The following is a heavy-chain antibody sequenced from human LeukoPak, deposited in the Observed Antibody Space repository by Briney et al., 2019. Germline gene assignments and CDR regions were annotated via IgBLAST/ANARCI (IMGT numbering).Heavy chain of an antibody. CDR3: ARDFHVRLYDIGGYSY. D-gene: IGHD3-22*01. V-gene: IGHV3-74*01. Sequence: GGTLRLSCAASGFTFSNYDMSWVRQAPGKGPVWVSRIKTDGSITDYADSVKGRFTISRDNAKNTLYLQMNSLRAEDTAVYYCARDFHVRLYDIGGYSYWGQGALVTVSS. J-gene: IGHJ4*02. CDR2: IKTDGSIT. CDR1: GFTFSNYD.